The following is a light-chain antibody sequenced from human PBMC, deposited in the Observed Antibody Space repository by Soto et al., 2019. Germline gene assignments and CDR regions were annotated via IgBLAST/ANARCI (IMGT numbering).Light chain of an antibody. CDR3: QQSYSTLGT. J-gene: IGKJ4*01. V-gene: IGKV1-39*01. CDR1: QSISSY. Sequence: DIQMTQSPSSLSASVGDRVTITCRASQSISSYLNWYQQKPGKAPKLLIYAASSLQSGVPSRFSGSGSGTDFTLTISSLQPEDFETYYCQQSYSTLGTFGGGTKVDIK. CDR2: AAS.